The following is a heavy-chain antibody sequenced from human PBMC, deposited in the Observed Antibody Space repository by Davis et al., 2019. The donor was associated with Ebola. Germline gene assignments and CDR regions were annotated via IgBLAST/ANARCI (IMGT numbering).Heavy chain of an antibody. Sequence: PGGSLRLSCAASGFTFSSYGFNWVRQAPGKGLQWVSFISSSSSAIYYADSVKGRFTISRDSARNSLYLQMNSLRDEDTAMYYCARVAYASGWSRGDLWGQGTLVTVSS. J-gene: IGHJ5*02. CDR3: ARVAYASGWSRGDL. CDR2: ISSSSSAI. D-gene: IGHD6-19*01. CDR1: GFTFSSYG. V-gene: IGHV3-48*02.